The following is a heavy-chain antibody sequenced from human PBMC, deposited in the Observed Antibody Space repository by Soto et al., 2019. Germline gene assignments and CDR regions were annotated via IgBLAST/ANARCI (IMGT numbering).Heavy chain of an antibody. V-gene: IGHV1-69*13. CDR2: IIPVFGTT. CDR1: GGLFSSFA. J-gene: IGHJ4*02. D-gene: IGHD3-16*01. Sequence: SVKVSCKDSGGLFSSFAISWVRQAPGQGLEWLGGIIPVFGTTNYAENFQDRVTITADESTNTAYMELSSLTSGDTAIYYCARGGSPYVWFNEFWGQGTLVTVSS. CDR3: ARGGSPYVWFNEF.